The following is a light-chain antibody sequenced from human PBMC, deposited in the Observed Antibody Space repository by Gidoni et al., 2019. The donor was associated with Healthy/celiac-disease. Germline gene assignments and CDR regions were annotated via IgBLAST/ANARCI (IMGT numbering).Light chain of an antibody. CDR2: GAA. CDR1: QSVSSSY. V-gene: IGKV3-20*01. Sequence: EIVLTQSPVTLSLSPGEGATLSCRASQSVSSSYLAWYHQKPGQDPRLLIYGAASRATGIPDRFSGSRCCAEVTLTISRLEPEDYVVYYCQQYCSSPPYTFGRGTKLEIK. CDR3: QQYCSSPPYT. J-gene: IGKJ2*01.